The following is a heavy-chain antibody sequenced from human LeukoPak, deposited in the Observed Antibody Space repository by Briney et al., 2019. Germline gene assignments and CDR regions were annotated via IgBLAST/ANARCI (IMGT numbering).Heavy chain of an antibody. D-gene: IGHD5-18*01. CDR3: AKDQTSLGGYSYGHDY. CDR2: IRYDGSNK. CDR1: GFTFSSYG. V-gene: IGHV3-30*02. J-gene: IGHJ4*02. Sequence: GGPLRLSCAASGFTFSSYGMHWVRQAPGKGLEWVAFIRYDGSNKYYADSVKGRFTISRDNSKNTLYLQMNSLRAEDTAVYYCAKDQTSLGGYSYGHDYWGQGTLVTVSS.